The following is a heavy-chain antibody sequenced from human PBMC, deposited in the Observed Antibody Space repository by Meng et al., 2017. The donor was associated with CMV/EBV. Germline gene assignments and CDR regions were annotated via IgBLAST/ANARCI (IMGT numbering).Heavy chain of an antibody. CDR1: GYTFTHHG. CDR3: ARDTMMIMSFDH. D-gene: IGHD3-22*01. J-gene: IGHJ4*02. V-gene: IGHV1-18*01. CDR2: ISGYNDNT. Sequence: QVQLVQSGGEVRKPGASVKGSCKASGYTFTHHGISWVRQAPGQGLEWMGWISGYNDNTKYARHLQGRVTMTTDTSTNTAYMELRSLRSDDTAIYYCARDTMMIMSFDHWGPGTLVTVSS.